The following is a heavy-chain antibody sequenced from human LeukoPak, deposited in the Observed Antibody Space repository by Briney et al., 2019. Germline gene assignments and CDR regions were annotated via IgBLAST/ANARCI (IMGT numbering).Heavy chain of an antibody. Sequence: SSVKVSCKASGGTFTSYAISWVRQAPGRGLEWMGGIIPIFGTANYTQKFQGRVTMTRNTSISTAYMELSSLRSEDTAGYYCARGRGYYYYYYYMDVWGKGTTVTVSS. CDR3: ARGRGYYYYYYYMDV. CDR1: GGTFTSYA. V-gene: IGHV1-69*05. D-gene: IGHD6-25*01. CDR2: IIPIFGTA. J-gene: IGHJ6*03.